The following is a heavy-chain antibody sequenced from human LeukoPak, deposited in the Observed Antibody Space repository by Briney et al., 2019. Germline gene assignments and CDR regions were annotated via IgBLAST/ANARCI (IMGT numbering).Heavy chain of an antibody. CDR1: SFINSTFY. V-gene: IGHV4-59*08. D-gene: IGHD2-15*01. Sequence: SETLSFTVTACSFINSTFYTSSIRQPPGKGLEWIGHVYYNGSTNYNPSLKSRVTISVDTSKNQFTLKLTSVTDADTAGFFSERTVAYCSAHSWYPGKTWLDPWGPGSVVTVSS. CDR2: VYYNGST. J-gene: IGHJ5*02. CDR3: ERTVAYCSAHSWYPGKTWLDP.